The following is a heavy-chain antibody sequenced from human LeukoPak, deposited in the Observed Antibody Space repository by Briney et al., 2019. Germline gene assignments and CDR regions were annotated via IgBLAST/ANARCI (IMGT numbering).Heavy chain of an antibody. CDR2: IKQDGSEK. V-gene: IGHV3-7*01. J-gene: IGHJ4*02. Sequence: GGSLRLSCAASGFTFSSYWMSWVRQAPGKGLEWVANIKQDGSEKCYVDSVKGRFTISRDNAKNSLYLQMNSLRAEDTAVYYCARASSGWSKLFDYWGQGTLVTVSS. CDR3: ARASSGWSKLFDY. CDR1: GFTFSSYW. D-gene: IGHD6-19*01.